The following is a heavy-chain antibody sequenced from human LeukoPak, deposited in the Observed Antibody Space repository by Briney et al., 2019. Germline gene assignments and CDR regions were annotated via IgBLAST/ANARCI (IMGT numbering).Heavy chain of an antibody. CDR2: ISSSSTYI. J-gene: IGHJ6*03. V-gene: IGHV3-21*01. CDR1: GFTFSSDN. Sequence: GGSLRLSCAASGFTFSSDNMNWVRQAPGKGLEWVSSISSSSTYIYYADSVEGRFTISRDNAKNSLYLQMNSLRAEDTAVYYCARDDPISSSWFYNYMDVWGKGTTVTVSS. CDR3: ARDDPISSSWFYNYMDV. D-gene: IGHD6-13*01.